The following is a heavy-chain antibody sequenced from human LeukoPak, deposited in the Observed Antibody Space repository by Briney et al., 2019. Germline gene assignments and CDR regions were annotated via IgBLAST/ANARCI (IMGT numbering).Heavy chain of an antibody. CDR2: IYTSGST. V-gene: IGHV4-61*02. CDR3: AREGDYGDYSWALGLDY. CDR1: GGSISSGSYY. D-gene: IGHD4-17*01. Sequence: SETLSLTCTVSGGSISSGSYYWSWIRQPAGKGLEWIGRIYTSGSTNYNPSLKSRVTISVDTSKNQFSLKLSSVTAADTAVYYCAREGDYGDYSWALGLDYWGQGTLVTVSS. J-gene: IGHJ4*02.